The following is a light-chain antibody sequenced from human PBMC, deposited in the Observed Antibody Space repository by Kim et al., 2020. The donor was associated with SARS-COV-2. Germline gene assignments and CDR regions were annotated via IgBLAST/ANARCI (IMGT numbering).Light chain of an antibody. CDR3: QQFSAYPLT. CDR1: QSIGDW. V-gene: IGKV1-5*03. J-gene: IGKJ4*01. Sequence: ASVEDRVIISCRARQSIGDWLAGYQQKPGKAPKLMIHTASTLESGVPPRFNGSGSGTEFTLTINSLQPDDSASYFCQQFSAYPLTFGGGTKVDIK. CDR2: TAS.